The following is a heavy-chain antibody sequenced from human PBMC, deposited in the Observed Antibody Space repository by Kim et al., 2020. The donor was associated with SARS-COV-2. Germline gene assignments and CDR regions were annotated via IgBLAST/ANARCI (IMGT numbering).Heavy chain of an antibody. CDR2: INPSGGST. CDR1: GYTFTSYY. V-gene: IGHV1-46*01. CDR3: ARDWVKFDSSWEFDY. Sequence: ASVKVSCKASGYTFTSYYMHWVRQAPGQGLEWMGIINPSGGSTSYAQKFQGRVTMTRDTSTSTVYMELSSLRSEDTAVYYCARDWVKFDSSWEFDYWGQGTLVTVSS. J-gene: IGHJ4*02. D-gene: IGHD6-13*01.